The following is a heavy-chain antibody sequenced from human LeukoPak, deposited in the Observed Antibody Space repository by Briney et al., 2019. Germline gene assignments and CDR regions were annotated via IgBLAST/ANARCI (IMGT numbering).Heavy chain of an antibody. V-gene: IGHV3-11*06. CDR2: ISSSSSYT. CDR3: ARDLVPSDAFDI. D-gene: IGHD2-8*02. Sequence: GGSLRLSCAASGFTFSDYYMSWIRQAPGKGLEWVSYISSSSSYTNYADSVKGRFTISRDNAKNSLYLQTNSLRAEDTAVYYCARDLVPSDAFDIWGQGTMVTVSS. CDR1: GFTFSDYY. J-gene: IGHJ3*02.